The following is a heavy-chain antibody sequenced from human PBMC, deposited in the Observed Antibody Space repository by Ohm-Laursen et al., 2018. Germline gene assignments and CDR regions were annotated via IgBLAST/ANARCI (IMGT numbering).Heavy chain of an antibody. V-gene: IGHV4-39*07. Sequence: GTLSLTCIVSGGSISSSSYYWGWIRQPPGKGLEWIGGMYYSGNTYYNPSLKSRVAMSVDTSKNQFSLKLSSVTAADTAVYYCAGERIVVPAAIHWDYYYYGMDVWGQGTTVTVSS. J-gene: IGHJ6*02. CDR3: AGERIVVPAAIHWDYYYYGMDV. CDR1: GGSISSSSYY. D-gene: IGHD2-2*02. CDR2: MYYSGNT.